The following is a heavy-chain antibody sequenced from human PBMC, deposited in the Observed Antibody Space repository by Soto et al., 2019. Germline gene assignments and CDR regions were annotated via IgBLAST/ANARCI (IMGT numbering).Heavy chain of an antibody. Sequence: EVQLVESGGGLVQPGGSLRLSCAASGFTFSSDWMHWVRQTPGKGLVWLSRMNSDGSSSTYADAVKGRFTISRDNATNSLYLQMNSLRAEDTAVYYCARGPRGWYGFDYWGQGTLVTVSS. J-gene: IGHJ4*02. CDR3: ARGPRGWYGFDY. CDR1: GFTFSSDW. D-gene: IGHD6-19*01. V-gene: IGHV3-74*01. CDR2: MNSDGSSS.